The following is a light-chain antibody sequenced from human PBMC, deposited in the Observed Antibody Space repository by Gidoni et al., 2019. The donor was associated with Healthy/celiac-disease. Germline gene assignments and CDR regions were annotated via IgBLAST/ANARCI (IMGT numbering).Light chain of an antibody. CDR3: QQRSNWPRT. CDR2: DAS. V-gene: IGKV3-11*01. Sequence: EIVLPQSPATLSLSPGERATLSCRASQSVSSYLAWYQQKPGQAPRLLIYDASNRATGIPARFSGSGSGTDFTLTIRSLEPEDFAVYYCQQRSNWPRTFGQGTKVEIK. J-gene: IGKJ1*01. CDR1: QSVSSY.